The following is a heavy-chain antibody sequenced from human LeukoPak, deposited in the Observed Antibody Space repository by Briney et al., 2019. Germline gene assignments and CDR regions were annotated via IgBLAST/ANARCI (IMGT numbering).Heavy chain of an antibody. V-gene: IGHV4-4*02. D-gene: IGHD6-6*01. CDR1: GGSISSSNW. Sequence: SETLSLTCAVSGGSISSSNWWSWVRQPPGKGLEWIGEIYHSGSTNYNPSLKSRVTISVGKSKNQFSLKLSSVTAADTAVYYCARGGSSSLSFDYWGQGTLVTVSS. J-gene: IGHJ4*02. CDR2: IYHSGST. CDR3: ARGGSSSLSFDY.